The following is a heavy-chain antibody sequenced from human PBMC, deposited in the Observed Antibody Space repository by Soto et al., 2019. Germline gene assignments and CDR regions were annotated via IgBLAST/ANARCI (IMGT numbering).Heavy chain of an antibody. D-gene: IGHD6-13*01. CDR3: ARDFSGSSWSNDAFDI. V-gene: IGHV3-33*01. CDR1: GFTFSSYG. Sequence: GGSLRLSCAASGFTFSSYGMHWVRQAPGKGLEWVAVIWYDGSNKYYADSVKGRFTISRDNSKNTLYLQMNSLRAEDTAVYYCARDFSGSSWSNDAFDIWGQGTMVTVSS. CDR2: IWYDGSNK. J-gene: IGHJ3*02.